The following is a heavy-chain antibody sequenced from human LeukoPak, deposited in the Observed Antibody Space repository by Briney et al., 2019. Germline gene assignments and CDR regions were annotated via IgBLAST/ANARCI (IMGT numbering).Heavy chain of an antibody. CDR1: GFTFSSYS. V-gene: IGHV3-21*01. CDR3: ARVGYCSSTSCSPTDY. Sequence: GGSLRLSCAASGFTFSSYSMNWVRQAPGKGLEWVSSISSSSSYIYYADSVKGRFTISRDNAKNSLYLQMNSVRAEDTAVYYCARVGYCSSTSCSPTDYWGQGTLVTVSS. D-gene: IGHD2-2*03. CDR2: ISSSSSYI. J-gene: IGHJ4*02.